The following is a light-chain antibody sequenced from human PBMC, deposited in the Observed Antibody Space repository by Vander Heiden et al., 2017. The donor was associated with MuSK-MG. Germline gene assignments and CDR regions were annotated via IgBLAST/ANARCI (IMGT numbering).Light chain of an antibody. J-gene: IGKJ5*01. V-gene: IGKV1-39*01. CDR3: QQSSSSPFT. CDR1: QRISRN. CDR2: ATS. Sequence: DIQMTQSPSSLSASIGDRVTITCRASQRISRNLNWYQQMPGKAPKLLIYATSNLHGGVPSRFSDAGSGTEFTLTISRLQREDFATYYCQQSSSSPFTFGQGTLLETK.